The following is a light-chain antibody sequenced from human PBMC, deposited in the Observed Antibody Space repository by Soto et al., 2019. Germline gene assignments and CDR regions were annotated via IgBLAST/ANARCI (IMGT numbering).Light chain of an antibody. J-gene: IGKJ4*01. CDR3: QQYGSTPLT. CDR1: QSVRSNY. Sequence: EIVLTQSPDTLSLSPGERATLSCRASQSVRSNYLAWYQQKPGQAPRFLIYDASSRATGIPDRFSGSGSGTDFTLTIIRLEPEDFAVYYFQQYGSTPLTFGGGPKVDIK. V-gene: IGKV3-20*01. CDR2: DAS.